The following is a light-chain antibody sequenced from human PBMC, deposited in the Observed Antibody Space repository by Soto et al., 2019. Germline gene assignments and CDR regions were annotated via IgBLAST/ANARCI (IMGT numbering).Light chain of an antibody. CDR2: WAS. CDR3: QQYYTTPWK. J-gene: IGKJ1*01. Sequence: DIVMTQSPDSLAVSLGERSTINCKSSQSVFYSSNNKNYLAWYQQKPGQPPKALIYWASTRESGVPDRFSGSGSGTDFTLTISSLQAEDVAVYYCQQYYTTPWKFGQGAKVDIK. CDR1: QSVFYSSNNKNY. V-gene: IGKV4-1*01.